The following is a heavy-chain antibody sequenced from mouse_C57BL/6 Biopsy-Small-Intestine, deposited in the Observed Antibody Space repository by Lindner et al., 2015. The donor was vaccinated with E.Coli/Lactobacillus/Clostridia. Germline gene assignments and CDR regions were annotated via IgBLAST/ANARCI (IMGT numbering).Heavy chain of an antibody. D-gene: IGHD1-1*01. CDR2: ISPGSGST. V-gene: IGHV1-9*01. CDR1: GYTFTGYW. CDR3: ARRVVARGHYFDY. J-gene: IGHJ2*01. Sequence: VQLQESGAELMKPGASVKLSCKATGYTFTGYWIEWVKQRPGHGLEWIGEISPGSGSTNYNEKFKGKATFTADTFSNTAYMQLSSLTTEDSAIYYCARRVVARGHYFDYWGQGTTLTVSS.